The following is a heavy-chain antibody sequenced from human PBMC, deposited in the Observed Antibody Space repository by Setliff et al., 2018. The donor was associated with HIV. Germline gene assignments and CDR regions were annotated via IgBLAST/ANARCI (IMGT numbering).Heavy chain of an antibody. CDR2: IIPILDIA. CDR3: GVGSGYYYGVVVY. J-gene: IGHJ4*02. D-gene: IGHD1-26*01. V-gene: IGHV1-69*04. CDR1: GGTFSSYA. Sequence: SVKVSCKASGGTFSSYAISWVRQAPGQGLEWMGTIIPILDIANYAQRFQGRVTITADKSTRTAYMELSSLRSEDTAVYYCGVGSGYYYGVVVYWGQGTLVTVSS.